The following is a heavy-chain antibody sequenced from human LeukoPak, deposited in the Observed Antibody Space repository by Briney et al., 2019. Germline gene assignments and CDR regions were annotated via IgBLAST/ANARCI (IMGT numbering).Heavy chain of an antibody. D-gene: IGHD5-24*01. Sequence: GGSLRLSCAASGFTFSSYAMSWVRQAPGKGLEWVSAISGSGGSTYYADSVKGRFTISRDNSKNTLYLQMNSLRAEDTAVYYCARDNSVRDEAWWFNPWGQGTLVAVSS. CDR2: ISGSGGST. V-gene: IGHV3-23*01. CDR1: GFTFSSYA. CDR3: ARDNSVRDEAWWFNP. J-gene: IGHJ5*02.